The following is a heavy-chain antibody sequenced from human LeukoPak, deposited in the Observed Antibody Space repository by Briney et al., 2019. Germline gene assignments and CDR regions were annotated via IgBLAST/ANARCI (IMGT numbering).Heavy chain of an antibody. CDR3: ARVGSNQWLDY. CDR2: ISGGSSTI. V-gene: IGHV3-48*01. D-gene: IGHD6-19*01. Sequence: GGSLRLSCAASGFTLSSYSMNWVRQAPGKGLEWDSYISGGSSTIYNADSVKGRFTISRDNAKNLLYLLMDTLRAEDTAVYYCARVGSNQWLDYWGQGTLVTVSS. CDR1: GFTLSSYS. J-gene: IGHJ4*02.